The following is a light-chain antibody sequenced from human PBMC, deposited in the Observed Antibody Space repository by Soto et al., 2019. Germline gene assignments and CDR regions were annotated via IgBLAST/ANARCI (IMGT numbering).Light chain of an antibody. CDR2: WAS. CDR3: QQYYSTPYT. CDR1: QSVLYSSNNKNY. V-gene: IGKV4-1*01. J-gene: IGKJ2*01. Sequence: DIVMTQSPDSLAVSLGERATINCKSSQSVLYSSNNKNYLAWYQQKPGQPPKLLIYWASTRESGVPDRFSGSGSGTDFTLTISSLQAEDVEVYYCQQYYSTPYTFGQRTKLEIK.